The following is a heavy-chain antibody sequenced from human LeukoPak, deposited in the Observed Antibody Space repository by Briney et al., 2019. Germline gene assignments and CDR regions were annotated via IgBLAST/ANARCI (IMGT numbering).Heavy chain of an antibody. D-gene: IGHD2-21*02. CDR1: GGTFDGYA. Sequence: PGGSLRLSCAASGGTFDGYAMHWVRQAPGKGLEWVWDISWNSNYIDYADSVKGPFTISRDNAKNSLYLQMHSLRAEDTALYYCAKDSSFVVVTAYPTYFDYWGQGTLVTASS. CDR3: AKDSSFVVVTAYPTYFDY. V-gene: IGHV3-9*01. J-gene: IGHJ4*02. CDR2: ISWNSNYI.